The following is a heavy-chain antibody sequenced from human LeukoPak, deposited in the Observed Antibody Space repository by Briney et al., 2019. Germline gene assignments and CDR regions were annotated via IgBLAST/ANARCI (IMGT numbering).Heavy chain of an antibody. CDR3: ARRAGEYSHPYDY. Sequence: WGSLRLSCTVSGFIVSINSMSWVSQAPGKGLEWVSFIYSGGNTHYSDSVKGRFTISRDNSKNTLYLHMNSLRAEDTAVYYCARRAGEYSHPYDYWGQGTLVTVSS. V-gene: IGHV3-53*01. J-gene: IGHJ4*02. D-gene: IGHD4-17*01. CDR1: GFIVSINS. CDR2: IYSGGNT.